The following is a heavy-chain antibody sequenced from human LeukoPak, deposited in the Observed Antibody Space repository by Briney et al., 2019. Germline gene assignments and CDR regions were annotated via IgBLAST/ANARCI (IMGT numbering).Heavy chain of an antibody. Sequence: PGGSLRLSCAASGFTFSSYAMHWVRQAPGKGLEYVSAISSNGGSTYYANSVKGRFTISRDNSKNTLYLQMGSLRAEDMAVYYCARDCGYYGQPNYYFDYWGQGTLVTVSS. J-gene: IGHJ4*02. V-gene: IGHV3-64*01. CDR1: GFTFSSYA. CDR3: ARDCGYYGQPNYYFDY. CDR2: ISSNGGST. D-gene: IGHD3-22*01.